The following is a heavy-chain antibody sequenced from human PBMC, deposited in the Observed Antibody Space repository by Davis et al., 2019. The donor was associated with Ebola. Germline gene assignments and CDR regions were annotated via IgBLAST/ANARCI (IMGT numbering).Heavy chain of an antibody. Sequence: SETLFLTCAVYGGSFSGYYWSWIRQPPGKGLEWIGEINHSGSTNYNPSLKSRVTISVDTSKNQFSLKLSSVTAADTAVYYCARGRRSSGWYNWGQGTLVTVSS. CDR1: GGSFSGYY. D-gene: IGHD6-19*01. CDR2: INHSGST. J-gene: IGHJ4*02. CDR3: ARGRRSSGWYN. V-gene: IGHV4-34*01.